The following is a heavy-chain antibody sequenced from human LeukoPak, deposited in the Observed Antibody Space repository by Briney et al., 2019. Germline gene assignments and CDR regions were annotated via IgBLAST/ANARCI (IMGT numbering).Heavy chain of an antibody. Sequence: SETLSLTCTVSGGSISSYYWSWIRQPPGKGLEWIGYMHYSGSTTYNPSLKRRVTISMDTSKNQFSLKLSSVTAADTAVYYCARAGYSSGWYSDWYYFDYWGQGTLVTVSS. V-gene: IGHV4-59*08. D-gene: IGHD6-19*01. CDR2: MHYSGST. CDR1: GGSISSYY. CDR3: ARAGYSSGWYSDWYYFDY. J-gene: IGHJ4*02.